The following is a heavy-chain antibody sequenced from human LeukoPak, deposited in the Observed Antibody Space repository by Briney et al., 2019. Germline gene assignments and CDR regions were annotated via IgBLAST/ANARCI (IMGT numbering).Heavy chain of an antibody. V-gene: IGHV3-30-3*01. CDR3: ARGSVATPPSFNY. CDR2: MSGDGNHY. J-gene: IGHJ4*02. Sequence: PGGSLRLSCAASGFTLSTSSMQWVRQAPGKGLEWLAVMSGDGNHYSYGDSVQGRLSISRDNSKNTLYLHMKSLRVEDTAFYYCARGSVATPPSFNYWGQGTLVTVSS. CDR1: GFTLSTSS. D-gene: IGHD2-15*01.